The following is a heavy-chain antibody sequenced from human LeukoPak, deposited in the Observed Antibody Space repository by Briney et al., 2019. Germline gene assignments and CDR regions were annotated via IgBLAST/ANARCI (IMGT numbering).Heavy chain of an antibody. CDR1: GGTFSSSA. J-gene: IGHJ3*02. CDR3: ASLLGYSYGDNDAFDI. Sequence: SVKVSCKASGGTFSSSAISWVRQAPGQGLEWMGRIIPIFGTTNYAQKFQGRVTITTDESTSTAYMDLSSLRSEDTAVYYCASLLGYSYGDNDAFDIWGQGTMVTVSS. CDR2: IIPIFGTT. V-gene: IGHV1-69*05. D-gene: IGHD5-18*01.